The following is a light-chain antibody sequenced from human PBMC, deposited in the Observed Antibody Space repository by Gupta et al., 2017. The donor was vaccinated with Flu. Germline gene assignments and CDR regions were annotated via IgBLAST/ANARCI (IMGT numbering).Light chain of an antibody. J-gene: IGKJ1*01. V-gene: IGKV1-12*02. CDR3: QQSESFPS. Sequence: VGDRVTIACRASQYINKWLAWYQQKPGRAPKLLIYAASVLQSGVPSRFSGSGSGTEFTLTINGLQPEDFATYYCQQSESFPSFGQGTKVEIK. CDR1: QYINKW. CDR2: AAS.